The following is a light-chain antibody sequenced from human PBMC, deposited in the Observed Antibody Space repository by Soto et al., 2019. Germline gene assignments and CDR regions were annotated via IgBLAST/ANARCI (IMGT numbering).Light chain of an antibody. V-gene: IGKV3D-20*01. CDR3: QQYDNSAPLS. J-gene: IGKJ4*01. CDR1: QSVRSSY. Sequence: EIVLTQSPVTLSLSPGDRATLSCGASQSVRSSYVAWYQQKAGLAPRLLIYDGSSRASGIPDRFSGSGSGTDFTLTIGRLEPEDFAVYHCQQYDNSAPLSFGGGTKVEMK. CDR2: DGS.